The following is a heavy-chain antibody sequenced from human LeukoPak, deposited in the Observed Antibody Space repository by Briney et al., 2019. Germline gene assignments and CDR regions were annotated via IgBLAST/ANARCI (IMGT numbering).Heavy chain of an antibody. CDR3: ARQSRDGDYIAKLFDY. Sequence: PSETLSLTCTVSGGSLSIYYWSWIRQPPGKGLEWIGYIYYSGSINYNPSLKSRVTISVDMSKNQFSLQLSSVTAADTAVYYCARQSRDGDYIAKLFDYWGQGTLVTVSS. J-gene: IGHJ4*02. CDR2: IYYSGSI. CDR1: GGSLSIYY. V-gene: IGHV4-59*08. D-gene: IGHD4-17*01.